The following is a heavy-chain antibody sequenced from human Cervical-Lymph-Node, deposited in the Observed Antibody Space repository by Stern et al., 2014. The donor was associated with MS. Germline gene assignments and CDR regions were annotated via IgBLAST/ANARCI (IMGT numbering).Heavy chain of an antibody. CDR1: GYSFTIYY. V-gene: IGHV5-51*01. J-gene: IGHJ4*02. CDR3: ARHVQGFDY. Sequence: VQLLQSGAEVKKPGESLKISCKLSGYSFTIYYIAWVRQMPGKGLRWMGFIYPYDSDTTYSPSFQGRVTISADKSIATACLQWSSLRASDTAMYYCARHVQGFDYWGQGTLVTVSS. CDR2: IYPYDSDT.